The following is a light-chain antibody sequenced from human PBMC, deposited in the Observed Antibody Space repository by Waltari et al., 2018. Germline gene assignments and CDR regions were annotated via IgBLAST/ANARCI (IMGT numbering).Light chain of an antibody. CDR3: QVWDVSSDHLYV. V-gene: IGLV3-21*04. J-gene: IGLJ1*01. CDR1: NIGRKT. Sequence: SYVLTQPPSVSVAPGDTARVTCGGANIGRKTVHWYQQKPGQAPQLVISPDIDRPSGIPERFSGYTYGNTATLTISRVVAGDEADYYCQVWDVSSDHLYVFGTGTRVTV. CDR2: PDI.